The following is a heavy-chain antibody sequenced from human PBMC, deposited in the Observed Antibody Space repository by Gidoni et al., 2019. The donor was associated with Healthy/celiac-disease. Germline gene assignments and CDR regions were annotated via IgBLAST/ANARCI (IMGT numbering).Heavy chain of an antibody. V-gene: IGHV4-31*03. J-gene: IGHJ6*02. CDR3: AREGYSSSWTQYYYYGMDV. D-gene: IGHD6-13*01. CDR2: IYYSGST. CDR1: GGSISSGGYY. Sequence: QVQLQESGPGLVKPSQTLSLTCTVSGGSISSGGYYWSWIRPHPGKGLEWIGYIYYSGSTYYNPSLKSRVTISVDTSKNQFSLKLSSVTAADTAVYYCAREGYSSSWTQYYYYGMDVWGQGTTVTVSS.